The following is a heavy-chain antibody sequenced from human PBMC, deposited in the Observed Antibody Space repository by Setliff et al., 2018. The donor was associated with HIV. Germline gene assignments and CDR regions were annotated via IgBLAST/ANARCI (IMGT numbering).Heavy chain of an antibody. Sequence: SETLSLTCTVSGGSISSGTYFWSWIRQPAGKGLEWIGHIHTSGNANYNPSLNSRVNISVDTSKNHFSLKLSSVTAADTAVYYCARSLLPSITVAGTIGYWGQGSLVTV. V-gene: IGHV4-61*09. D-gene: IGHD6-19*01. CDR3: ARSLLPSITVAGTIGY. CDR2: IHTSGNA. J-gene: IGHJ4*02. CDR1: GGSISSGTYF.